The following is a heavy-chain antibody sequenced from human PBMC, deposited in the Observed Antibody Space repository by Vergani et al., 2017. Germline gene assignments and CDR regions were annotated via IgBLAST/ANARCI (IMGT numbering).Heavy chain of an antibody. CDR2: IIPILGTA. CDR3: ARIVRARGAFDI. V-gene: IGHV1-69*11. J-gene: IGHJ3*02. Sequence: QVQLVQSGAEVKKPGSSVKVSCKASGGTFSSYAISWVRQAPGQGREWMGRIIPILGTANYAQKFQGRVTITADESTSTAYMELRSLRSEDTAVYYCARIVRARGAFDIWGQGTMVTVSS. D-gene: IGHD2-21*01. CDR1: GGTFSSYA.